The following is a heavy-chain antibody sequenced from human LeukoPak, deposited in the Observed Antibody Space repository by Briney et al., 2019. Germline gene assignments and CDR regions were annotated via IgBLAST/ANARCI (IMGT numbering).Heavy chain of an antibody. Sequence: SQTLSLTSTVSGGSISSGGYYWSWIRQHPGKGLEWIGYIYYSGSTYYNPSLKSRVTISVDTSKNQFSLKLSSVTAADTAVYYCARVLGVTTLIDYWGQGTLVTVSS. V-gene: IGHV4-31*03. CDR2: IYYSGST. CDR1: GGSISSGGYY. J-gene: IGHJ4*02. D-gene: IGHD4-17*01. CDR3: ARVLGVTTLIDY.